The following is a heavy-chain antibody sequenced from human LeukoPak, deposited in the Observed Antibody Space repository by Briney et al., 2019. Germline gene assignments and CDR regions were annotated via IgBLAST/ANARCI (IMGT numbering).Heavy chain of an antibody. CDR2: INHSGST. D-gene: IGHD2-15*01. V-gene: IGHV4-34*01. J-gene: IGHJ4*02. CDR1: GGSFSGYY. Sequence: PSEPLSLTCGVYGGSFSGYYWSWIRQPPGKGLEWIGEINHSGSTNYNPSLKRRVTISVDASKNQYSLKLSSVTAADTAVYYCARGREAERYSVCSGGSCYSVDFDYWGQGTLVTVSS. CDR3: ARGREAERYSVCSGGSCYSVDFDY.